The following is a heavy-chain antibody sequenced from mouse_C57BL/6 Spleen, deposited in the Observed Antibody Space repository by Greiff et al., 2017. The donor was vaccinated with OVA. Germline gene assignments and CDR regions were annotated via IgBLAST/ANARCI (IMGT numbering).Heavy chain of an antibody. Sequence: LVKPGASVKISCKASGYAFSSSWMNWVKQRPGKGLEWIGRIYPGDGDTNYNGKFKGKATLTADKSSSTAYMQLSSLTSEDSAVYFCATTSSRAWFAYWGQGTLVTVSA. CDR2: IYPGDGDT. J-gene: IGHJ3*01. CDR1: GYAFSSSW. D-gene: IGHD6-1*01. V-gene: IGHV1-82*01. CDR3: ATTSSRAWFAY.